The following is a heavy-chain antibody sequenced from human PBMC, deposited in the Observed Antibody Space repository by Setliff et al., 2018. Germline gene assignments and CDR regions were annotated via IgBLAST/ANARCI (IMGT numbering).Heavy chain of an antibody. CDR1: GYFISSGYY. Sequence: SETLSLTCAVSGYFISSGYYWGRIRQPPGKGLEWIGSIYHSGSTYYNPSLKSRVAISVDTSKKQFSLKLSSVTAADTAVYYCARRHCSGGSCYSLNYFGYWGQGTLVTVSS. J-gene: IGHJ4*02. CDR3: ARRHCSGGSCYSLNYFGY. CDR2: IYHSGST. V-gene: IGHV4-38-2*01. D-gene: IGHD2-15*01.